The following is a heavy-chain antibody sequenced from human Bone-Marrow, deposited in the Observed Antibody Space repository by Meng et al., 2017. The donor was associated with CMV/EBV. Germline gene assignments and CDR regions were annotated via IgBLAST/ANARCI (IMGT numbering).Heavy chain of an antibody. V-gene: IGHV4-61*03. J-gene: IGHJ4*02. CDR1: GGSVSSGSYY. Sequence: QVQLQESGPGQVKPSQTLSLNCTVSGGSVSSGSYYWNWIRQPPGKGLEWIGYIYYSGSTHYNPSLKSRVTISIDTSKNHFSLKLSSVTAADTAVYYCARDSSSGWSSYDYWGQGTLVTVSS. CDR3: ARDSSSGWSSYDY. CDR2: IYYSGST. D-gene: IGHD6-19*01.